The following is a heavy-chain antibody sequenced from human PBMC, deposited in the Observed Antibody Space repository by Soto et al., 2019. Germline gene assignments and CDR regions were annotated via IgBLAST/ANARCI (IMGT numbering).Heavy chain of an antibody. CDR3: ARDKIPGLFDY. Sequence: PSETLSLTCAVSGGSISSGGSSWSWIRQPPGKGLEWIGYIYHSGSTYYNPSLKSRVTISVDRSKNQFSLKLSSVTAAGTAVYYCARDKIPGLFDYWGQGTLVTVSS. CDR2: IYHSGST. CDR1: GGSISSGGSS. V-gene: IGHV4-30-2*01. D-gene: IGHD2-21*01. J-gene: IGHJ4*02.